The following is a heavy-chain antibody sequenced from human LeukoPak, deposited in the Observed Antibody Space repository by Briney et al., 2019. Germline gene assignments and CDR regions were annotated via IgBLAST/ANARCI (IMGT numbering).Heavy chain of an antibody. CDR3: ARVDCSSTSCYSFDY. J-gene: IGHJ4*02. D-gene: IGHD2-2*01. CDR1: GGSISSGGYY. V-gene: IGHV4-31*03. CDR2: IYYSGST. Sequence: SETLSLTCTVSGGSISSGGYYWSWIRQHPGKGLEWIGYIYYSGSTYYNPTLKSRVTISVDTSKNQFSLKLSSVTAADTAVYYCARVDCSSTSCYSFDYWGQGTLVTVSS.